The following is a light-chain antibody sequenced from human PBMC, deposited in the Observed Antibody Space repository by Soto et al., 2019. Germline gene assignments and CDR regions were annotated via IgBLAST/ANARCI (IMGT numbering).Light chain of an antibody. CDR1: QTISSW. V-gene: IGKV1-5*01. Sequence: DIRMTQSPSTLSASVGDRVTITRRAIQTISSWLAWYQQKPGKPPKVLIYGASNLQSGVPPRFSGSGSGTDFTLAISSLQPEDSATYYCLQDINYPWTFGQGTKVDIK. CDR3: LQDINYPWT. CDR2: GAS. J-gene: IGKJ1*01.